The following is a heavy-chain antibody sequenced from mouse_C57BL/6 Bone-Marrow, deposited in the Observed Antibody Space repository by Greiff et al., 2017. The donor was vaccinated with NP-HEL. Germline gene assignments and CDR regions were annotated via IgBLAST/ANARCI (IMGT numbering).Heavy chain of an antibody. CDR3: ARDFGWDGAWFAY. V-gene: IGHV5-4*01. CDR1: GFTFSSYA. J-gene: IGHJ3*01. Sequence: EVMLVESGGGLVKPGGSLKLSCAASGFTFSSYAMSWVRQTPEKRLEWVATISDGGSYTYYPDNVKGRFTISRDNAKNNLYLQMSHLKSEDTAMYYCARDFGWDGAWFAYWGQGTLVTVSA. CDR2: ISDGGSYT. D-gene: IGHD4-1*01.